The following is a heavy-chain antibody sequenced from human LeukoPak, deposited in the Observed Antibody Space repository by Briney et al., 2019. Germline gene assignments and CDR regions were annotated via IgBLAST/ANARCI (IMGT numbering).Heavy chain of an antibody. CDR3: ASHTAMANFDY. J-gene: IGHJ4*02. CDR2: IYTSGST. Sequence: SQTLSLTCTVSGGSISSGSYYWSWIRQPAGKGLEWIGRIYTSGSTNYNPSLKSRVTISVDTSKNQFSLELSSVTAADTAVYYCASHTAMANFDYWGQGTLVTVSS. V-gene: IGHV4-61*02. D-gene: IGHD5-18*01. CDR1: GGSISSGSYY.